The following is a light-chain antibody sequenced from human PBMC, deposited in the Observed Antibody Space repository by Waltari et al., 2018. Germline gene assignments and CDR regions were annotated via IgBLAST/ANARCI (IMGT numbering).Light chain of an antibody. Sequence: QTVVTQEPSLSVSPGGTVTVTCGLSSGSVSADHFPRLVQQTPGQSPRTLIYATEIRSSGVPYRFSGSILGNKAALTITGAQAEDDSDYYCMLFMGSGIYVFGTGTKVTVL. J-gene: IGLJ1*01. V-gene: IGLV8-61*01. CDR2: ATE. CDR3: MLFMGSGIYV. CDR1: SGSVSADHF.